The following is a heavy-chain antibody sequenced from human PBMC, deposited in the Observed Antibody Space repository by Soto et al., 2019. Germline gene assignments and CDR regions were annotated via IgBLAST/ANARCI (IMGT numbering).Heavy chain of an antibody. CDR3: ARVDTSGYLGMYYFDN. D-gene: IGHD3-22*01. V-gene: IGHV4-4*02. CDR2: IFQSGST. CDR1: GGSISSSDW. Sequence: PSDTLSLTCAVSGGSISSSDWYNWVRQPPGKGLEWIVEIFQSGSTNYNPSLKSRVTISIDKSKNSLFLQLDSVTAADTALYYCARVDTSGYLGMYYFDNWGQGTQVX. J-gene: IGHJ4*02.